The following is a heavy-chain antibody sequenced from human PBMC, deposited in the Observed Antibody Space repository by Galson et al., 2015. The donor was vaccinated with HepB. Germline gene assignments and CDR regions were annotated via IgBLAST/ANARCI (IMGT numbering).Heavy chain of an antibody. Sequence: SAQVSCKASGYTFTSYGISWGRQAPGQGLEWMGWISAYNGNTNYAQKLQGRVTMTTDTSTSTAYMELRCLSSDDTAVYYCARVDHDFWSGYISHNYYYYGMDVWGQGTTVTVSS. D-gene: IGHD3-3*01. CDR2: ISAYNGNT. V-gene: IGHV1-18*01. J-gene: IGHJ6*02. CDR1: GYTFTSYG. CDR3: ARVDHDFWSGYISHNYYYYGMDV.